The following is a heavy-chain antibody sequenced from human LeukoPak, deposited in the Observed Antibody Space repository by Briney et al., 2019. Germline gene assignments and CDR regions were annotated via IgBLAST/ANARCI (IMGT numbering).Heavy chain of an antibody. Sequence: ASVKVSCKASGYTFTSYGISWVRQAPGQGLEWMGWISAYKGNTNYAQNLQGRVTMTTDESTSTAYMELSSLRSEDTAVYYCASGEPGGYSYGYGYDAFDIWGQGTMVTVSS. CDR2: ISAYKGNT. CDR3: ASGEPGGYSYGYGYDAFDI. J-gene: IGHJ3*02. V-gene: IGHV1-18*01. CDR1: GYTFTSYG. D-gene: IGHD5-18*01.